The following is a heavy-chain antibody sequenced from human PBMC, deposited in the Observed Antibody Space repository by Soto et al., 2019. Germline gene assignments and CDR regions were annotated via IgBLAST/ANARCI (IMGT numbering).Heavy chain of an antibody. CDR3: AKDRGAADPYYYYYGMDV. CDR2: ISYDGSNK. V-gene: IGHV3-30*18. J-gene: IGHJ6*02. D-gene: IGHD6-13*01. CDR1: GFTFSSYG. Sequence: QVQLVESGGGVVQPGRSLRLSCAASGFTFSSYGMHWVRQAPGKGLEWVAVISYDGSNKYYADSVKGRFTISRDNSQTTLYLQMNSLRAEDTAVYYCAKDRGAADPYYYYYGMDVWGQGTTVTVSS.